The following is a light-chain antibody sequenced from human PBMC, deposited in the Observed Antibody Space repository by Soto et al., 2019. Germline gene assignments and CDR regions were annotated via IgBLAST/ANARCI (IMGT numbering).Light chain of an antibody. CDR3: SSYTSSSTLV. CDR1: SSDIGGYNY. V-gene: IGLV2-14*01. Sequence: QSALTQPASVSGSPGQSITISCTGTSSDIGGYNYVSWYQQHPGKAPKLMIYEVTNRPSGVSSRFSGSKSGNTASLTISAPQAEDEADYYCSSYTSSSTLVFGGGTQLTVL. CDR2: EVT. J-gene: IGLJ3*02.